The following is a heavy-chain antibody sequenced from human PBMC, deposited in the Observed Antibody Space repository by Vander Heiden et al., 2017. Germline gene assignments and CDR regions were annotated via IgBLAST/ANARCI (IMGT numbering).Heavy chain of an antibody. Sequence: EVQLLESGGGLVQPGGSLRLSCAASGFPFSSSAMSWVRQAPGKGLEWVSAISGSGGSTYYADSVKGRFTISRDNSKNTLYLQMNSLRAEDTAVYYCAKVTHTGIAVAGLENWGQGTLVTVSS. CDR1: GFPFSSSA. V-gene: IGHV3-23*01. CDR3: AKVTHTGIAVAGLEN. CDR2: ISGSGGST. D-gene: IGHD6-19*01. J-gene: IGHJ4*02.